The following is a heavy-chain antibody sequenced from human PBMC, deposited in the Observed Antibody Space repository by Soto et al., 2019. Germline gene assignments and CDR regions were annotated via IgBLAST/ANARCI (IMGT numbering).Heavy chain of an antibody. CDR1: GASISGNY. D-gene: IGHD5-12*01. J-gene: IGHJ4*02. Sequence: PSETLSLTCNVSGASISGNYWSWIRQPPGKGLEWIGYIYYSGATNYNPSLESRVTISVDTPKSQFSLKLTSVTPADTAVYYCAKDGSYSGSSGRLDYWGQGILVTVSS. CDR2: IYYSGAT. CDR3: AKDGSYSGSSGRLDY. V-gene: IGHV4-59*01.